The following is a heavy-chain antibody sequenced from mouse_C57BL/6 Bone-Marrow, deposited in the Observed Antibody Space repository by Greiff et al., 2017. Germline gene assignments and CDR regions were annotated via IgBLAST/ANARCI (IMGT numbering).Heavy chain of an antibody. CDR3: TTGDYGNYAWFAY. J-gene: IGHJ3*01. CDR1: GFNIQDDY. Sequence: VHVKQSGAELVRPGASVKLSCTASGFNIQDDYMHWVKQRPEQGLEWIGWIDPENGDTEYASKFQGKAPITADTSTNTAYPQRSSLTSEDTAVYYFTTGDYGNYAWFAYWGQGTLVTVSA. D-gene: IGHD2-1*01. CDR2: IDPENGDT. V-gene: IGHV14-4*01.